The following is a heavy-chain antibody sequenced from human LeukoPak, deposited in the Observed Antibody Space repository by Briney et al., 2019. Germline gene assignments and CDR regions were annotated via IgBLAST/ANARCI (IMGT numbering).Heavy chain of an antibody. CDR1: GGTFSSYA. Sequence: SVKVSCKASGGTFSSYAISWVRQAPGQGLEWMGGIIPIFGTANYAQKFQGRVTITADESTSTAYMELSSLRSEDTAVYCCARGVAGPHNWFDPWGQGTLVTVSS. CDR2: IIPIFGTA. J-gene: IGHJ5*02. D-gene: IGHD3-10*01. V-gene: IGHV1-69*13. CDR3: ARGVAGPHNWFDP.